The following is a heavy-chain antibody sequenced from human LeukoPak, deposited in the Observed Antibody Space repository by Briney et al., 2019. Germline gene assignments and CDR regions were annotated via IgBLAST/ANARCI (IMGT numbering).Heavy chain of an antibody. CDR2: ISYDGSNK. D-gene: IGHD2-8*01. CDR1: GFTFSSYA. Sequence: GGSLRLSCAASGFTFSSYAMHWVRQAPGKGLEWVAVISYDGSNKYYADSVKGRFTISRDNSKNTLYLQMNSLRLEDTAVYYCASEYNGLWGQGTLVTVSS. CDR3: ASEYNGL. J-gene: IGHJ4*02. V-gene: IGHV3-30-3*01.